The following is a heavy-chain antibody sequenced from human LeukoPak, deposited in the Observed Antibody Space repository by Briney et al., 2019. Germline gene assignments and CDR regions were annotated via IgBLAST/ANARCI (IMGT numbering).Heavy chain of an antibody. D-gene: IGHD2-8*02. CDR3: AGGTGPPFYLEY. J-gene: IGHJ4*02. Sequence: GGSLRPSCAASGFRFSDYFMTWIRQAPGKGLESVSYISSSGTTIYYADSVKGRFTISRDNAKNSLDLQMNSLRAEDTAVYYCAGGTGPPFYLEYWGQGTLVTASS. CDR2: ISSSGTTI. CDR1: GFRFSDYF. V-gene: IGHV3-11*04.